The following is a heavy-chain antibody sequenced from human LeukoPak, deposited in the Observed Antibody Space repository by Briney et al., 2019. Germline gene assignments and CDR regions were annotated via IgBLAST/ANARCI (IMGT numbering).Heavy chain of an antibody. CDR3: AREGDCEEWRDWFDP. CDR1: GGSISSYY. D-gene: IGHD2-21*02. J-gene: IGHJ5*02. CDR2: IYYSGST. V-gene: IGHV4-59*01. Sequence: SETLSLTCTVSGGSISSYYWSWIRQPPGKGLEWIGYIYYSGSTNYNPSLKSRVTISVDTSKNQSSLKLSSVTAADTAVYYCAREGDCEEWRDWFDPWGQGTLVTVSS.